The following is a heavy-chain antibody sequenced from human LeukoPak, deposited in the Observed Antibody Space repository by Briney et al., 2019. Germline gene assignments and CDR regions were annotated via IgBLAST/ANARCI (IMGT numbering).Heavy chain of an antibody. Sequence: PGGSLRLSCAASAFTVNTYYMSWVRQAPGKGLEWVSVLFGGGSVYYADSVKGRFTISRDNAKNSLYLQMNSLRAEDTAVYYCARSSGDPGIAVAGRGHWFDPWGQGTLVTVSS. CDR3: ARSSGDPGIAVAGRGHWFDP. J-gene: IGHJ5*02. V-gene: IGHV3-53*01. D-gene: IGHD6-19*01. CDR1: AFTVNTYY. CDR2: LFGGGSV.